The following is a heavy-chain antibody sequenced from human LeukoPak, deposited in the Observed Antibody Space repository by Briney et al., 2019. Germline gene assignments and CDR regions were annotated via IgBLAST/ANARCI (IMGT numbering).Heavy chain of an antibody. Sequence: PGGSLRLSCAASGFTFSSYAMSWVGQAPGKGLEWVSISINSGSSPHYASSVKGRFTISRDHSKGTLYPHTSSLRVEDTAVYYCAKSLATGWYVNEYWGQGTLVTVSS. CDR1: GFTFSSYA. CDR2: SINSGSSP. D-gene: IGHD6-19*01. CDR3: AKSLATGWYVNEY. V-gene: IGHV3-23*01. J-gene: IGHJ4*02.